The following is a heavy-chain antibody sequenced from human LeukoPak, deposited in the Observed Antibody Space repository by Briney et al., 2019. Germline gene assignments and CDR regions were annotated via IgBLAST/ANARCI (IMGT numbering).Heavy chain of an antibody. D-gene: IGHD3-10*01. Sequence: GGSLRLSCAASGFTFSDYSMNWVRQAPGKGLEWVSSISRRSRHVYYAGSVKGRFTISRDDARNSLYLQMKSLRAEDMAVYFCVRDLLGSGSTTAYLYHWGQGTLVAVSS. V-gene: IGHV3-21*01. CDR2: ISRRSRHV. CDR1: GFTFSDYS. J-gene: IGHJ1*01. CDR3: VRDLLGSGSTTAYLYH.